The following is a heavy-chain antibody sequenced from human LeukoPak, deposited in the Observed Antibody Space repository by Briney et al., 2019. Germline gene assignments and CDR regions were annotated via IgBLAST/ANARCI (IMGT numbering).Heavy chain of an antibody. CDR2: IRYDGSNK. Sequence: PGGSLRLSCAASGFTFSSYGMHWVRQAPGKGLEWVSFIRYDGSNKYYADSVKGRFTISRDNSKNTLYLQMNSLRAEDTAVYYCAKDPSSPFGVVTYYFDYWGQGTLVTVSS. CDR3: AKDPSSPFGVVTYYFDY. J-gene: IGHJ4*02. CDR1: GFTFSSYG. D-gene: IGHD3-3*01. V-gene: IGHV3-30*02.